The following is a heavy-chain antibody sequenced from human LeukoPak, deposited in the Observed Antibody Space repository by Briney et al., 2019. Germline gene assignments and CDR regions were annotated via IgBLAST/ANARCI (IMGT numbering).Heavy chain of an antibody. CDR1: GYTLTGYY. CDR3: AIEGIVGATNFDY. J-gene: IGHJ4*02. D-gene: IGHD1-26*01. V-gene: IGHV1-2*06. Sequence: PAASVKVACKASGYTLTGYYIGWVRQAPGQGLEWMERINPNSGGTNYAQKFQGRVTMIRDTSISTAYMELSRRRCYDTAALYYAIEGIVGATNFDYWGQGTLVTVSS. CDR2: INPNSGGT.